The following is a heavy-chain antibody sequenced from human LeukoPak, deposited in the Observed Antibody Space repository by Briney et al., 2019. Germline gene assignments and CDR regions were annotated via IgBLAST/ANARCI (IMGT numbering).Heavy chain of an antibody. CDR1: GFTFSSYW. CDR2: ISGSGGST. J-gene: IGHJ3*02. V-gene: IGHV3-23*01. Sequence: PGGSLRLSCAASGFTFSSYWMHWVRQAPGKGLEWVSAISGSGGSTYYADSVKGRFTISRDNSKNTLYLQMNSLRAEDTAVYYCAKVDGSERRWLQLLHAFDIWGQGTMVTVSS. CDR3: AKVDGSERRWLQLLHAFDI. D-gene: IGHD5-24*01.